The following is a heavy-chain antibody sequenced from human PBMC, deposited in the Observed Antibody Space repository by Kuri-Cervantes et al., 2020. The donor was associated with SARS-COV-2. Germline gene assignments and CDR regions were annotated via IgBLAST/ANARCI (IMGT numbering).Heavy chain of an antibody. D-gene: IGHD3-3*01. CDR3: ARAVLGVVAYFDY. CDR2: ISSSSSTI. CDR1: GFTFSSYS. J-gene: IGHJ4*02. V-gene: IGHV3-48*01. Sequence: GESLKISCAASGFTFSSYSMNWVRQAPGKGLEWVSYISSSSSTIYYADSVKGRFTISRDNAKNSLYLQMNSLRAEDTAVYYCARAVLGVVAYFDYWGQGTLVTVSS.